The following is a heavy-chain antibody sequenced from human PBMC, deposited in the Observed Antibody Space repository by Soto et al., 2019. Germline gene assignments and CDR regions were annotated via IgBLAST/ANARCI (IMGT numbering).Heavy chain of an antibody. CDR3: SKMDRRPVAGTVDC. Sequence: EVQLLESGGGLVQPGGSLRLSCAASGFTFNNYAMSWVRQAPGKGLEWVSGISGGAGSTFYTDSVRGRFTISRDNSKSTLYLQMNSLRAEDTALYYCSKMDRRPVAGTVDCWGQGTLVTVAS. V-gene: IGHV3-23*01. CDR2: ISGGAGST. CDR1: GFTFNNYA. D-gene: IGHD6-19*01. J-gene: IGHJ4*02.